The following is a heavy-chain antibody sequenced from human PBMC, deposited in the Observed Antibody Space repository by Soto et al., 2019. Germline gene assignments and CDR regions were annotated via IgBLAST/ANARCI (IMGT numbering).Heavy chain of an antibody. Sequence: QVQLVQSGAEVKEPGASVKVSCKTSGYTFTAYYMHWVRQAPGQGLKWMGWVNPSSGDPDYAQDFQGRVTLTRDTSVNTVYMELSGLNSDDTALYYCARDRQYGDYGYSFDFWGQGTLVTVSS. V-gene: IGHV1-2*02. CDR1: GYTFTAYY. CDR3: ARDRQYGDYGYSFDF. D-gene: IGHD4-17*01. CDR2: VNPSSGDP. J-gene: IGHJ4*02.